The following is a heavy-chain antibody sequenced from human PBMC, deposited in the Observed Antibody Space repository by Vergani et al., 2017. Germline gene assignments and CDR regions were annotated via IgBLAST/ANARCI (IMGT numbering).Heavy chain of an antibody. CDR3: ARDQDYDFWSGLIGY. D-gene: IGHD3-3*01. CDR2: ISAYNGNT. Sequence: QVQLVPSGAEVKKPGASVKVSCKASGYTFTSYGISWVRQAPGQGLEWMGWISAYNGNTNYAQKLQGRVTMTTDTSTSTAYMELRSLRSDDTAVYYCARDQDYDFWSGLIGYWGQGTLVTVSS. V-gene: IGHV1-18*04. J-gene: IGHJ4*02. CDR1: GYTFTSYG.